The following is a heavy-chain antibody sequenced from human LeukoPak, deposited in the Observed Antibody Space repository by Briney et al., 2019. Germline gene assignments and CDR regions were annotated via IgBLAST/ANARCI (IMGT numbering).Heavy chain of an antibody. D-gene: IGHD3-22*01. J-gene: IGHJ3*02. Sequence: KPGGSLRLSCAASGFTFSSYSMNWVRQAPGEGLEWVSSISSSSSYIYYADSVKGRFTISRDNAKSSLYLQMNSLRAEDTAVYYCARPPDSANDAFDIWGQGTMVTVSS. CDR3: ARPPDSANDAFDI. CDR1: GFTFSSYS. V-gene: IGHV3-21*01. CDR2: ISSSSSYI.